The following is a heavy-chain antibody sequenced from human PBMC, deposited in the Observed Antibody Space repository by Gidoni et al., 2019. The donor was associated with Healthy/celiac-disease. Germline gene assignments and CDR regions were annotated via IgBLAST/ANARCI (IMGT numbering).Heavy chain of an antibody. D-gene: IGHD2-15*01. CDR3: AKLVAATPKSDFDY. V-gene: IGHV3-23*01. Sequence: EVQLLESGGGLVQPGGSLRLSCAASGFHFSIYAMSWVRQAPGKGLEWVSAISGSGGSTYYTDSVKGRITISRDNSKNTLYLQMNSLRAEDTAVYYCAKLVAATPKSDFDYWGQGTLVTVSS. CDR1: GFHFSIYA. CDR2: ISGSGGST. J-gene: IGHJ4*02.